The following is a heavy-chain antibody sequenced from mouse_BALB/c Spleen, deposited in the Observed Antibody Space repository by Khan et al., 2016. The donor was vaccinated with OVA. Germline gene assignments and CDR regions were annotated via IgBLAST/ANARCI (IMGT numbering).Heavy chain of an antibody. CDR2: ISYSGNT. Sequence: DVKLQESGPGLVKPSQSLSLTCTVTGYSITTDYAWNWIRQFPGSKLEWMGHISYSGNTKYNPSLKSRISITRDTSKNQFFLQLKSVTTEDTARYDCARIYGGDFDYWGQGTTLTVSS. D-gene: IGHD1-1*01. CDR1: GYSITTDYA. J-gene: IGHJ2*01. V-gene: IGHV3-2*02. CDR3: ARIYGGDFDY.